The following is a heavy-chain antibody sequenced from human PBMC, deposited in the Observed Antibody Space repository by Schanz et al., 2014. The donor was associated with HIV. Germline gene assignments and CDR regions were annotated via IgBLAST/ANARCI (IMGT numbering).Heavy chain of an antibody. CDR1: GFTFGTKW. J-gene: IGHJ6*02. V-gene: IGHV3-74*01. CDR3: ARVANWDYYGMDV. CDR2: ITPDGSVT. D-gene: IGHD3-16*01. Sequence: VQLVESGGGLIQPGESLRLSCVASGFTFGTKWMYWVRQGPGKGLAWVSYITPDGSVTYADSVKGRFTISRDNSKNTLFLQMNSLRGEDTAVYYCARVANWDYYGMDVWGRGTTVTVSS.